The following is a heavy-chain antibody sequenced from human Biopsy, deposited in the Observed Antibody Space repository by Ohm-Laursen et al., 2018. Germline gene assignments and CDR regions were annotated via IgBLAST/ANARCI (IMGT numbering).Heavy chain of an antibody. CDR3: AIYGGTEPEGD. CDR1: GFTFSNYG. Sequence: SLRLSCAASGFTFSNYGMHWVRQAPGKGLEWVAVISYDGSLKFYADSVKGRFTISRDNSKNTQYLQMNSLRAEDTALYYCAIYGGTEPEGDWGQGTLVTVSS. V-gene: IGHV3-30*03. D-gene: IGHD3-16*01. J-gene: IGHJ4*02. CDR2: ISYDGSLK.